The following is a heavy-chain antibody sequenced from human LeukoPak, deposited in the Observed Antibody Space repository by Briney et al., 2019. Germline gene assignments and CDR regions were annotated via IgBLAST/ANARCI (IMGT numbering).Heavy chain of an antibody. Sequence: PGGSLTLPCEASGFTFKHYCMGWARQSPGKGLEWGANTKPDGSAEYYADSVRCRFTTSRDNTNNLLYQQMNRLRAEDTAVYYCARDGGLNTILDYWDQGTLVTVSS. CDR1: GFTFKHYC. CDR3: ARDGGLNTILDY. V-gene: IGHV3-7*01. J-gene: IGHJ4*02. CDR2: TKPDGSAE. D-gene: IGHD2-15*01.